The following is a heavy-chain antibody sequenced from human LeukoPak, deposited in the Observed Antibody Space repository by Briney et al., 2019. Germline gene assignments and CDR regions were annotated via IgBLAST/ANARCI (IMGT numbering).Heavy chain of an antibody. J-gene: IGHJ3*02. CDR1: GFAFSSYA. V-gene: IGHV3-23*01. CDR3: AKDQGYSSAWYSRDGFDM. D-gene: IGHD6-19*01. Sequence: PGGSLRLSCAASGFAFSSYAMSWVRQAPGKGLEWVSAISYSGDSTFYADSVKGRFTISRDNSQNTLYVQMNSLRAEDTAVYYCAKDQGYSSAWYSRDGFDMWGQGTMVTVSS. CDR2: ISYSGDST.